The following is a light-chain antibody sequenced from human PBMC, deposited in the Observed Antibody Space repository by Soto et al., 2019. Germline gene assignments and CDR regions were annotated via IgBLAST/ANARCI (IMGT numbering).Light chain of an antibody. V-gene: IGKV1-33*01. CDR3: QQYENLPT. CDR2: DAS. J-gene: IGKJ5*01. Sequence: VQMTQSPSSLSASVGEGFTSTCHASQHINNYLNWYQQKPGRAPKLLIYDASNLEAGVPSRFRGSGSGTDFTFTISRLQPEDIATYYCQQYENLPTFGQGTRLEN. CDR1: QHINNY.